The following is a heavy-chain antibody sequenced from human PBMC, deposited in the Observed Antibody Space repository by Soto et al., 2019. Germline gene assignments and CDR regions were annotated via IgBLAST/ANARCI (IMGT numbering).Heavy chain of an antibody. CDR1: GGSISSYY. J-gene: IGHJ4*02. V-gene: IGHV4-59*01. CDR2: IYYSGST. D-gene: IGHD6-13*01. Sequence: SETLSLTCTVSGGSISSYYWSWIRQPPGKGLEWIGYIYYSGSTNYNPSPKSRVTISVDTSKNQFSLKLSSVTAADTAVYYCARGRIAAADRSFDYWGQGTLVTVSS. CDR3: ARGRIAAADRSFDY.